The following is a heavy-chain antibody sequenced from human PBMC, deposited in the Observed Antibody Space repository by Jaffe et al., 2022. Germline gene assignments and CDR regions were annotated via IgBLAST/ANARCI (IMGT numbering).Heavy chain of an antibody. D-gene: IGHD6-6*01. V-gene: IGHV2-5*01. Sequence: QITLKESGPMLLKPPQTLTLTCTFSGFSLDTRGVGVGWIRQPPGKAPEWLTLIYWNDDKRFNPSLKSRLTITKDTSKNQVVLTMTNMDPVDTATYYCAHLSPTTDPLVRFYYFDFWGQGTLVTVSS. CDR1: GFSLDTRGVG. J-gene: IGHJ4*02. CDR2: IYWNDDK. CDR3: AHLSPTTDPLVRFYYFDF.